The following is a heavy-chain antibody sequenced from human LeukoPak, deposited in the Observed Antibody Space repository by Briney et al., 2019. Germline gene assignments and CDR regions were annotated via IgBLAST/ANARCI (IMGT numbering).Heavy chain of an antibody. CDR3: ARDYSCASDY. V-gene: IGHV3-74*01. J-gene: IGHJ4*02. CDR1: GFTFSSYW. CDR2: INSDGSST. D-gene: IGHD5-18*01. Sequence: GGSLRLSCAASGFTFSSYWMHWVRQAPGKGLVWVSHINSDGSSTSYADSVKGRFTISRDNAKNTLYLQMNSLRAEDTAVYYCARDYSCASDYWGQGTLVTVSS.